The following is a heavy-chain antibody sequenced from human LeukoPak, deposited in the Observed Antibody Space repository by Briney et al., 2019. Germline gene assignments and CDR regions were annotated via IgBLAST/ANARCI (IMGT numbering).Heavy chain of an antibody. V-gene: IGHV4-34*01. J-gene: IGHJ5*02. CDR1: GFTFSSYA. D-gene: IGHD3-10*01. CDR3: ARGTYGSGSSAAHNWFDP. CDR2: INHSGST. Sequence: GSLRLSCAASGFTFSSYAMSWVRQPPGKGLEWIGEINHSGSTNYNPSLKSRDTISVDTSKNQFSLKLSSVTAADTAVYYCARGTYGSGSSAAHNWFDPWGQGTLVTVSS.